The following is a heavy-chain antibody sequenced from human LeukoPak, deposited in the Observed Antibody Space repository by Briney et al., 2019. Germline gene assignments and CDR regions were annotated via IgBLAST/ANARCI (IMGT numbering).Heavy chain of an antibody. D-gene: IGHD3-3*01. CDR1: GFTFTSSA. CDR2: IVVGSGNT. J-gene: IGHJ6*02. V-gene: IGHV1-58*01. Sequence: SVKVSCTASGFTFTSSAVQWVRQARGQRLEWIGWIVVGSGNTNYAQKFQERVTITRDMSTSTAYMELSSLRSEGTAVYYCAAGHYDFWSGYFREDYGMDVWGQGTTVTVSS. CDR3: AAGHYDFWSGYFREDYGMDV.